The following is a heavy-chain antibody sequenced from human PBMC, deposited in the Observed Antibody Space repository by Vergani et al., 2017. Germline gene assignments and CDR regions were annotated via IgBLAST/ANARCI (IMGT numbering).Heavy chain of an antibody. J-gene: IGHJ5*02. CDR1: GFPFSSYA. D-gene: IGHD3-22*01. CDR2: ISGSGGST. Sequence: EVQLLESGGGLVQPGGSLRLSCAASGFPFSSYAMSWVRQAPGKGLEWVSAISGSGGSTGYADSVKGRFTISRDNAKNSLYLQMNSLRAEDTALYYCARDRTKWLVLGWFDPWGQGTLVTVSS. CDR3: ARDRTKWLVLGWFDP. V-gene: IGHV3-23*01.